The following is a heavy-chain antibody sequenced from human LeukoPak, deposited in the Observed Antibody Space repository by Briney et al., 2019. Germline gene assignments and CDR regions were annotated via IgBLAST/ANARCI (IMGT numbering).Heavy chain of an antibody. D-gene: IGHD5-24*01. J-gene: IGHJ6*02. CDR1: GFTFSSYG. Sequence: GGSLRLSCAASGFTFSSYGMHWVRQAPGKGLEWVAVISYDRSIKYYADSVKGRFTISRDNSKNTLYLQMNSLRAEDTAVYYCAKDREMATVVFLGMDVWGQGTTVTVSS. CDR3: AKDREMATVVFLGMDV. CDR2: ISYDRSIK. V-gene: IGHV3-30*18.